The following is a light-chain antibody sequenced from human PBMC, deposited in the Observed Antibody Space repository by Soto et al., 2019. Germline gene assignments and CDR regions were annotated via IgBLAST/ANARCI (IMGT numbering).Light chain of an antibody. V-gene: IGKV1-5*01. CDR1: KNINTW. Sequence: DIQMTQSPSTLSASVGDRVTITCRASKNINTWVAWYQQKPGKAPKLLIYDASSLQSGVPSRVSGSGSGTEFTLTISSLQPDDFATYYCQQYNSYLYTFGQGTKLEIK. CDR3: QQYNSYLYT. J-gene: IGKJ2*01. CDR2: DAS.